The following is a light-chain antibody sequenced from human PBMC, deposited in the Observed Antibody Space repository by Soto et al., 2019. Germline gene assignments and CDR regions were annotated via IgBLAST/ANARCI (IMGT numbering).Light chain of an antibody. CDR2: ATS. CDR1: RGISSY. J-gene: IGKJ5*01. CDR3: QQYNPYST. V-gene: IGKV1-16*01. Sequence: TKCPSSVSASLGDRGTITCQASRGISSYLAWYQQKSGKAPKLLVYATSNLQSGVPSRFSGSGSGTDFTLTISSLQPDDFATYYCQQYNPYSTFGQGTRLEIK.